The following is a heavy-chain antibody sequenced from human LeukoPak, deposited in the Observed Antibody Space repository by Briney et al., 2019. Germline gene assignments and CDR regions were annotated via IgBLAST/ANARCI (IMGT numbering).Heavy chain of an antibody. V-gene: IGHV3-23*01. Sequence: GGSLRLSCAASGFTFSSYAMSWVRQAPGKGLEWVSAISGSGGSTYYADSVKGRFTISRDNSKNTLYLQMNSLRAEDTAVYYCAKGALLWFGESLYYFDYWGQGTLVTVSS. CDR3: AKGALLWFGESLYYFDY. D-gene: IGHD3-10*01. CDR1: GFTFSSYA. J-gene: IGHJ4*02. CDR2: ISGSGGST.